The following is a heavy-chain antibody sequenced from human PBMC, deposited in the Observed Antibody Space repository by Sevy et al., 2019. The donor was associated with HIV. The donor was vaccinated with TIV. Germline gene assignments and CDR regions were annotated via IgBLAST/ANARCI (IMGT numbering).Heavy chain of an antibody. CDR2: IKQDESET. D-gene: IGHD3-3*01. V-gene: IGHV3-7*01. CDR3: AREVGGFNWRPYYFDS. CDR1: GFTFNKYW. J-gene: IGHJ4*02. Sequence: GGSLRLSCAASGFTFNKYWMSWVRQTPEKGLEWVATIKQDESETYYVDSVKGRLVISRDNGKNSVSLQMNGLRVEDTALYYCAREVGGFNWRPYYFDSWGQGTLVTVSS.